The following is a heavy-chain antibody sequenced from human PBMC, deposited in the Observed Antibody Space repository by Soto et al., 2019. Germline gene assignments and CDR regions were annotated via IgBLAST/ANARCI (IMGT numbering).Heavy chain of an antibody. CDR2: IRFDGSNE. Sequence: QEQLVESEGGEVQPGTSLRLSCAVPGGIFHGYGMHWVRQAPGKGLEWVAIIRFDGSNEEYADSVKGRFTISRDNSKNTLYLQMNTLGAEDTAVYYCARDGIGGTVFRGYLDYWGRGTVVTVSS. CDR3: ARDGIGGTVFRGYLDY. J-gene: IGHJ4*02. V-gene: IGHV3-33*01. CDR1: GGIFHGYG. D-gene: IGHD1-7*01.